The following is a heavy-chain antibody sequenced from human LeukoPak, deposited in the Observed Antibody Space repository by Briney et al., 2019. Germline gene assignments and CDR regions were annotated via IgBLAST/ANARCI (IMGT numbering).Heavy chain of an antibody. V-gene: IGHV3-21*01. D-gene: IGHD4-17*01. CDR1: GFTFSSYS. Sequence: GGSLRLSCAASGFTFSSYSMNWVRQAPGRGLEWVSSISSSSSYIYYADSVKGRFTISRDNTKNSLYLQMNSLRAEDTAVYYCARVGVGPTVTPDQYFQHWGQGTLVTVSS. J-gene: IGHJ1*01. CDR2: ISSSSSYI. CDR3: ARVGVGPTVTPDQYFQH.